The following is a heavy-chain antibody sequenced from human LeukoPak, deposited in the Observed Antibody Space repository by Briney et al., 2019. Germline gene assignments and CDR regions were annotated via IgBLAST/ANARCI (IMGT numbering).Heavy chain of an antibody. V-gene: IGHV3-48*01. D-gene: IGHD5-24*01. CDR3: ATGVRERATFMDN. J-gene: IGHJ4*02. CDR1: GLTFKTSA. Sequence: GGSLRLSCVASGLTFKTSAMNWVRQSPGKGLEWVAYISSPGTTIYYPDSLKDRFTISRDNANNTLFLLMSGLRVDDTAIYYCATGVRERATFMDNWGQGALVSVSS. CDR2: ISSPGTTI.